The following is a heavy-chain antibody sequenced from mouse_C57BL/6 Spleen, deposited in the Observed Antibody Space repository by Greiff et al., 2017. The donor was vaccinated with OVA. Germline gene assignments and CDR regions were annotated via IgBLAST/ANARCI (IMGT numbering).Heavy chain of an antibody. CDR1: GYSITSGYD. CDR2: ISYSGST. V-gene: IGHV3-1*01. CDR3: ARDRGLAWFAY. J-gene: IGHJ3*01. D-gene: IGHD3-3*01. Sequence: EVQLQQSGPGMVKPSQSLSLTCTVTGYSITSGYDWHWIRHFPGNKLEWMGYISYSGSTNYNPSLKSRISITHDTSKNHFFLKLNSVTTEDTATYYCARDRGLAWFAYWGQGTLVTVSA.